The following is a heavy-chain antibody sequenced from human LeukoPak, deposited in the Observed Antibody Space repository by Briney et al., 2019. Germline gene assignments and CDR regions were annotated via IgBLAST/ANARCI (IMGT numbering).Heavy chain of an antibody. J-gene: IGHJ1*01. CDR1: GFTFTNAW. Sequence: GGSLRLSCAASGFTFTNAWMSWVRQAPGKGLEWVGRIKSKSDGGTTDYAAAVKGRFTISRDDSKNTLYLQMNSLNTEDTAVYYCTTVLIGYCSTTSCYAGDFWGQGILVIVSS. CDR2: IKSKSDGGTT. CDR3: TTVLIGYCSTTSCYAGDF. V-gene: IGHV3-15*01. D-gene: IGHD2-2*01.